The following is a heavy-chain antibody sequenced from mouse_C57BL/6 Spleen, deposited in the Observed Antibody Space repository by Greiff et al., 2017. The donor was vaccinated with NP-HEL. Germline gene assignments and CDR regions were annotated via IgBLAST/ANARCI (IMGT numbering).Heavy chain of an antibody. CDR3: AREGLSGLFAY. V-gene: IGHV1-59*01. CDR1: GYTFTSYW. Sequence: QVQLQQPGAELVRPGTSVKLSCKASGYTFTSYWMHWVKQRPGQGLEWIGVIDPSDSYTNYNQKFKGKATLTVDTSSSTAYMQLSSLTSEDSAVYYCAREGLSGLFAYWGQGTLVTVSA. D-gene: IGHD2-3*01. CDR2: IDPSDSYT. J-gene: IGHJ3*01.